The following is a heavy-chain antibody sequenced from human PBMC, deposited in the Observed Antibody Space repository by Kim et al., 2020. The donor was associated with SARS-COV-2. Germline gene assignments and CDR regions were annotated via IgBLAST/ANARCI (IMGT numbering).Heavy chain of an antibody. Sequence: ADSVKGRFTISRDNDKNSLYLQMNSLRAEDTALYYCAKDMGGSYYGAFDIWGQGTMVTVSS. D-gene: IGHD1-26*01. J-gene: IGHJ3*02. CDR3: AKDMGGSYYGAFDI. V-gene: IGHV3-9*01.